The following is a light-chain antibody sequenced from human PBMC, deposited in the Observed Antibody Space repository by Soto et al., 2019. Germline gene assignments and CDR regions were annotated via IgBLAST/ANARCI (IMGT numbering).Light chain of an antibody. CDR1: SRDIGTYSY. CDR2: EVI. J-gene: IGLJ2*01. V-gene: IGLV2-14*03. CDR3: SSYTTSRTLV. Sequence: QSVLTQPASVSGSPGQSITISCTGTSRDIGTYSYVSWYQQHPGKAPKLMIYEVINRPSGVSDRCSGSKSGNTASLTISGLQAEDEADYYCSSYTTSRTLVFGGGTKLTVL.